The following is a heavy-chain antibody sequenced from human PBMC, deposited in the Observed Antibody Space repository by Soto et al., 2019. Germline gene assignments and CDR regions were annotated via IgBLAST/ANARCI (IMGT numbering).Heavy chain of an antibody. J-gene: IGHJ6*02. CDR2: INHSGST. CDR3: ARAPGGYSYGYYYYYGMDV. Sequence: SETLSLTCAVYGGSFSGYYWSWIRQPPGKGLEWIGEINHSGSTNYNPSLKSRVTISVDTSKNQFSLKLSSVTAADTAVYYCARAPGGYSYGYYYYYGMDVWGQGTTVTVSS. CDR1: GGSFSGYY. D-gene: IGHD5-18*01. V-gene: IGHV4-34*01.